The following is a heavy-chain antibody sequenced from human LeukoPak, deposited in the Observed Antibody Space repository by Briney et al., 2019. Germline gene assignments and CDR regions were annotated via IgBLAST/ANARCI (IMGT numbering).Heavy chain of an antibody. D-gene: IGHD2-21*02. CDR2: MYSGGST. J-gene: IGHJ1*01. V-gene: IGHV3-66*01. CDR1: GFTVRSNY. CDR3: VRDRHCAGDCPPGNFQH. Sequence: GGSLRPSCAGSGFTVRSNYMSWVRQAPGKGLEWVSVMYSGGSTDYADSVKGRFTISRDNSKNTLFLQMNSLRSEDTAVYYCVRDRHCAGDCPPGNFQHWGQGALVMVSS.